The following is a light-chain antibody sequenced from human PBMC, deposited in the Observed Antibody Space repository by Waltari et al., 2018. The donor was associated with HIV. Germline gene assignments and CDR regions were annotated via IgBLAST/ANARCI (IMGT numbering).Light chain of an antibody. J-gene: IGKJ1*01. Sequence: DIPLTQSPSFLPSSVGDRVTSTCRASQGISNYLAWYQQKPGRAPKLLIYAASSLQSGVPSRFSGSGSGTEFTLTSSSLQPEDFATYYGLQLKNYPRTFGQGTKVEVK. CDR3: LQLKNYPRT. V-gene: IGKV1-9*01. CDR1: QGISNY. CDR2: AAS.